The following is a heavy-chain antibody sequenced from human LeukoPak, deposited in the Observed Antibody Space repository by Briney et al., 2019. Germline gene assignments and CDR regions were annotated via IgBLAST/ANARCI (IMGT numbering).Heavy chain of an antibody. Sequence: PSETLSLTCAVYGGSFSGYYWSWIRQPPGKGLGWIGEINHSGSTNYNPSLKSRVTISVDTSKNQFSLKLSSVTAADTAVYYCAGAHYYDSSGQRVPFDYWGQGTLVTVSS. J-gene: IGHJ4*02. V-gene: IGHV4-34*01. CDR1: GGSFSGYY. CDR2: INHSGST. D-gene: IGHD3-22*01. CDR3: AGAHYYDSSGQRVPFDY.